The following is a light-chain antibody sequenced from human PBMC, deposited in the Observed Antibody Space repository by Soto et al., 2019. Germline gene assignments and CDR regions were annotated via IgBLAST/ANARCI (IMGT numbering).Light chain of an antibody. V-gene: IGKV3-20*01. CDR3: QQYGSSPL. J-gene: IGKJ5*01. Sequence: EIVLTQSPGTLSLSPGERATLSCRASQSVSSNYLAWYQQRPGQAPRLLIYGASSRATGIPDRFSGSGSGTDFPLTISRLEPEYFAVYYCQQYGSSPLFGQGTRLEMK. CDR2: GAS. CDR1: QSVSSNY.